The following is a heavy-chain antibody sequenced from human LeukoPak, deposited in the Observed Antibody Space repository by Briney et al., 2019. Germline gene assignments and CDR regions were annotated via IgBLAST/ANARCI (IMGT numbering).Heavy chain of an antibody. D-gene: IGHD3-10*01. CDR1: GYTFTGYY. CDR3: ARSPGYYGSGSSFDY. J-gene: IGHJ4*02. V-gene: IGHV1-2*02. Sequence: ASVKVSCKASGYTFTGYYMHWVRQAPGQGLEWMGWINPNSGGTNYAQKLQGRVTMTTDTSTSTAYMELRSLRSDDTAVYYCARSPGYYGSGSSFDYWGQGTLVTVSS. CDR2: INPNSGGT.